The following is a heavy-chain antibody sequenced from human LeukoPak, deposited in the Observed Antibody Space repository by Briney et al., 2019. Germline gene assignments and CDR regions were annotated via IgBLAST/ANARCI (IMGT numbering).Heavy chain of an antibody. CDR1: GFTFSSYS. CDR3: ARDKELDYGEVRALSYYFDY. Sequence: GGSLRLSCAASGFTFSSYSMNWVRQAPGKGLEWVSYINSSSSTIYYADSVKGRFTISRDNAKNSLYLQMNSLRAEDTAVYYCARDKELDYGEVRALSYYFDYWGQGTLVTVSS. J-gene: IGHJ4*02. V-gene: IGHV3-48*01. CDR2: INSSSSTI. D-gene: IGHD4-17*01.